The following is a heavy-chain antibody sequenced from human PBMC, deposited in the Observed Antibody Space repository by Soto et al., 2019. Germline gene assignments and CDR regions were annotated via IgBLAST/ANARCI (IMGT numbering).Heavy chain of an antibody. Sequence: PGGSLRLSCVVSGFTVSSSNYMSWVRQAPGKGLEWVSVIYTGGITYYADSVKGRFTISRDNSKNTLYLQMNSLRAEDTAVYYCHGYGYWGQGTLVTVSS. CDR2: IYTGGIT. V-gene: IGHV3-53*01. CDR1: GFTVSSSNY. J-gene: IGHJ4*02. D-gene: IGHD5-12*01. CDR3: HGYGY.